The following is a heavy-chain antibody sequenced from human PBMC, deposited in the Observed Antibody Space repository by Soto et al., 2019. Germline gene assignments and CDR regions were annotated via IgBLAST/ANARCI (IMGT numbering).Heavy chain of an antibody. D-gene: IGHD1-1*01. CDR2: MDPNTGNT. CDR3: ARNPANTGYFEY. Sequence: QVQLVQSGAEVKKPGASVKVSCKASAYTFTNYDINWVRQAPGQGLEWMGWMDPNTGNTGYARKFQGRLTLTRDTSISTAYMELSSLTSEDTADYYCARNPANTGYFEYWGQGTQVIVSS. V-gene: IGHV1-8*01. J-gene: IGHJ4*02. CDR1: AYTFTNYD.